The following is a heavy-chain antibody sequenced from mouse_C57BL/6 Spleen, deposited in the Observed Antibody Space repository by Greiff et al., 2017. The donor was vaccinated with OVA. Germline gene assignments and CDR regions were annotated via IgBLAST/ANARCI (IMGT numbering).Heavy chain of an antibody. Sequence: VQLQQSVAELVRPGASVKLSCTASGFTFKNTYMHWVKQSPEKGLEWIGRIDPANGNTNYDQKFQGKATITADTSSNKAYLQLSSLTSEDTAIYYCARKGEGEGDMDGWGKGTTVTVAS. D-gene: IGHD3-3*01. CDR1: GFTFKNTY. J-gene: IGHJ1*03. V-gene: IGHV14-3*01. CDR3: ARKGEGEGDMDG. CDR2: IDPANGNT.